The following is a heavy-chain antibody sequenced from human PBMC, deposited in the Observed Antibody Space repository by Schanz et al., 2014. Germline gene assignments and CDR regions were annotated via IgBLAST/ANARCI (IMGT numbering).Heavy chain of an antibody. D-gene: IGHD3-10*01. V-gene: IGHV3-33*06. CDR3: AKGKFGESYPLNHYYGMDV. J-gene: IGHJ6*02. CDR2: IWYDGTNE. Sequence: QVQVVAESGGGVVQPGRSLRLSCAASGFTFSYYGMHWVRQAPGKGLEWVALIWYDGTNEYYADSVKGRFTISRDNSKNTLYLQMNSLRAEDTAVYYCAKGKFGESYPLNHYYGMDVWGQGTTVTVSS. CDR1: GFTFSYYG.